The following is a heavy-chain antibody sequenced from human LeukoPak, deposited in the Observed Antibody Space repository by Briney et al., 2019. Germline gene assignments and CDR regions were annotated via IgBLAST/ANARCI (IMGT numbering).Heavy chain of an antibody. V-gene: IGHV1-69*05. CDR1: GGTFSSYA. J-gene: IGHJ5*02. CDR3: ARDHFGDIVVVVAESNWFDP. Sequence: SVKVSCKASGGTFSSYAISWVRQAPGQGLEWMGRIIPIFGTANYAQKFQGRVTITTDESTSTAYMELSSLRSEDTAVYYCARDHFGDIVVVVAESNWFDPWGQGTLVTVSS. CDR2: IIPIFGTA. D-gene: IGHD2-15*01.